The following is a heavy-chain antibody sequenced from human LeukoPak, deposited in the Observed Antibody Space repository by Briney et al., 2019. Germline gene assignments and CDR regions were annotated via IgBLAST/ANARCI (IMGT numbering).Heavy chain of an antibody. J-gene: IGHJ4*02. V-gene: IGHV3-21*01. Sequence: GGSLRLSCAASGFTFSTHSMDWVRQAPGQGLEWVASISSGSSYIYYADSVKGRFTISRDNAKNSLYLQMNSLRAEDTAVYYCVRSMATITFSFDYWGQGTLVTVSS. CDR1: GFTFSTHS. CDR3: VRSMATITFSFDY. D-gene: IGHD5-24*01. CDR2: ISSGSSYI.